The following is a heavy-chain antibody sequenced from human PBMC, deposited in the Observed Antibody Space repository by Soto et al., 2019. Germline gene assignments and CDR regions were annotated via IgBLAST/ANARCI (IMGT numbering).Heavy chain of an antibody. D-gene: IGHD5-18*01. J-gene: IGHJ4*02. CDR3: AHRGYMYGNWDHGYFDY. V-gene: IGHV2-5*02. CDR2: IYWDDDK. Sequence: QFTLKESGPTRVRPTQTLALTCTFSGFSLTTSGVGVGWIRKTPGKALEWLAVIYWDDDKRYSPSLKSRLTITKDTSKNQVVLTMADMDPVDTATYFCAHRGYMYGNWDHGYFDYWGQGTLVTVSS. CDR1: GFSLTTSGVG.